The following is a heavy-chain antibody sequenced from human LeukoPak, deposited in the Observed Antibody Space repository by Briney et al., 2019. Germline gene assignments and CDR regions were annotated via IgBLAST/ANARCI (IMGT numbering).Heavy chain of an antibody. CDR1: GYSISSGYY. D-gene: IGHD3-3*01. V-gene: IGHV4-38-2*02. Sequence: SETLSLTCTVSGYSISSGYYWGWIRQPPGKGLEWIGSIYHSGSTYYNPSLKSRVTISVDTSKNQFSLKLSSVTAADTAVYYCARDTTIFGVVTNRLNWFDPWGQGTLVTVSS. J-gene: IGHJ5*02. CDR3: ARDTTIFGVVTNRLNWFDP. CDR2: IYHSGST.